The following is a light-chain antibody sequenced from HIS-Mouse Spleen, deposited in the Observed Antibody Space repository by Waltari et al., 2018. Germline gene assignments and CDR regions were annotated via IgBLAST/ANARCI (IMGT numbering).Light chain of an antibody. Sequence: QSALTQPASVSGSPGQSITIPCTGTSSEVGGYNYVSWYQQHPGKAPKLMIYEVSNRPSGVSNRFSGSKSGNTASLTISGLQAEDEADYYCSSYTSSSTPYVFGTGTKVTVL. CDR1: SSEVGGYNY. J-gene: IGLJ1*01. CDR3: SSYTSSSTPYV. CDR2: EVS. V-gene: IGLV2-14*01.